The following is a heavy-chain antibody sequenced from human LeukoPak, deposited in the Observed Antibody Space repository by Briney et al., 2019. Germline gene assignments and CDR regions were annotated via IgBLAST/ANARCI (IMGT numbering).Heavy chain of an antibody. D-gene: IGHD3-22*01. CDR2: IWYDGSNK. Sequence: GRSLRLSCAASEFTFSSHGMHWVRQAPGKGLEWVAVIWYDGSNKYYVDSVKGRFTIPRDNSKNTLYLQMNSLRAEDTAVYYCAKGGDYYDSSASGGFDVFDIWGQGTMVTVSS. CDR1: EFTFSSHG. CDR3: AKGGDYYDSSASGGFDVFDI. J-gene: IGHJ3*02. V-gene: IGHV3-33*06.